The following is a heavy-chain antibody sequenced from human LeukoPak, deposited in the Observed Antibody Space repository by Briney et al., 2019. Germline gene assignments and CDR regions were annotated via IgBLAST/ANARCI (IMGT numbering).Heavy chain of an antibody. D-gene: IGHD3-10*01. CDR2: INHSGST. CDR3: ATPYYYG. CDR1: GGSFSGYY. V-gene: IGHV4-34*01. J-gene: IGHJ4*02. Sequence: SETLSLTCAVYGGSFSGYYGSWIRQPPGKGLEWIGEINHSGSTNYNPSLKSRVTISVDTSKNQFSLKLSSVTAADTAVYYCATPYYYGWGQGTLVTVSS.